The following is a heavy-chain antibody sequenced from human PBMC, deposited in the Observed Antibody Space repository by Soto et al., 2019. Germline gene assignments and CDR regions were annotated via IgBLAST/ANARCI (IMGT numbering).Heavy chain of an antibody. CDR2: INHSGST. J-gene: IGHJ6*02. V-gene: IGHV4-34*01. CDR3: ARSGSYYDFWSGYYFGGGMYV. Sequence: QVQLQQWGAGLLKPSETLSLTCAVYGGSFSGYYWSWIRQPPGKGLEWMGEINHSGSTNYNPSLKSRDTISVDTSKNQFSLKLSSVTAADTAVYYCARSGSYYDFWSGYYFGGGMYVLCQGTTVIVSS. D-gene: IGHD3-3*01. CDR1: GGSFSGYY.